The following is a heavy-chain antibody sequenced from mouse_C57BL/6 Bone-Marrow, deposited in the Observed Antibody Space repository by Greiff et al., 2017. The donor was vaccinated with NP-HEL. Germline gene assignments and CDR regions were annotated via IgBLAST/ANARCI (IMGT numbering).Heavy chain of an antibody. V-gene: IGHV1-81*01. CDR3: ARMGPLYYGSTYWYFDV. CDR1: GYTFTSYG. Sequence: QVQLKESGAELARPGASVKLSCKASGYTFTSYGISWVKQRTGQGLEWIGEIYPRSGNTYYNEKFKGKATLTADKSSSTAYMELRSLTSEDSAVYCCARMGPLYYGSTYWYFDVWGTGTTVTVSS. CDR2: IYPRSGNT. J-gene: IGHJ1*03. D-gene: IGHD1-1*01.